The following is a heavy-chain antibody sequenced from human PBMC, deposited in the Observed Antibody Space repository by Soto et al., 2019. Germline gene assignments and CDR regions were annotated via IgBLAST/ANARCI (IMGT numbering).Heavy chain of an antibody. V-gene: IGHV4-34*01. CDR3: IRVEGFMKWFPD. D-gene: IGHD3-3*01. Sequence: PSETLSLTCAVYGGSFSGYYWSWIRQPPGKGLEWIGEINHSGSTNYNPSLKSRFTVSRDNAKNIVYLQMNSLRIEDTAVYYCIRVEGFMKWFPDWGQGTVVTVSS. J-gene: IGHJ4*02. CDR1: GGSFSGYY. CDR2: INHSGST.